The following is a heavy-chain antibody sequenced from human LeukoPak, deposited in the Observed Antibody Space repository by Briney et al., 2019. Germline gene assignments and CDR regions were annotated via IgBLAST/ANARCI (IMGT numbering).Heavy chain of an antibody. V-gene: IGHV4-34*01. CDR1: GVSINGGDYY. Sequence: SGTLSLTCTVSGVSINGGDYYWSWIRQPPGKALEWIGEINHSGSTNYNPSLKSRVTISVDTSKNQFSLKLSSVTAADTAVYYCARGTPQVTTVTSSFDYWGQGTLVTVSS. CDR3: ARGTPQVTTVTSSFDY. CDR2: INHSGST. D-gene: IGHD4-17*01. J-gene: IGHJ4*02.